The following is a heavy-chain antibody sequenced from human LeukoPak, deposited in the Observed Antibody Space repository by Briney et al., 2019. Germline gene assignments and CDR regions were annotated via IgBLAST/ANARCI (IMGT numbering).Heavy chain of an antibody. CDR1: GGSFSGYY. Sequence: SETLSLTCAVYGGSFSGYYWSWIRQPPGKGLEWIGEINHSGSTNYNPSLKSRVTISVDTSKNQFSLKLSSVTAADTAVYYCARPTTVAGYFDYWGQGTLDTVSS. D-gene: IGHD4-17*01. CDR2: INHSGST. CDR3: ARPTTVAGYFDY. V-gene: IGHV4-34*01. J-gene: IGHJ4*02.